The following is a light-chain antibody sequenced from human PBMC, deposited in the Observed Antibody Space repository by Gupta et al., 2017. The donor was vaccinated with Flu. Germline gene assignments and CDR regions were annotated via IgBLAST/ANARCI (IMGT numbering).Light chain of an antibody. V-gene: IGLV2-14*01. Sequence: PAGVSDRFSGSKSGNTASVTISGRQAEDEADYYCSSYTYSSTVVFGGGTKVAVL. CDR3: SSYTYSSTVV. J-gene: IGLJ2*01.